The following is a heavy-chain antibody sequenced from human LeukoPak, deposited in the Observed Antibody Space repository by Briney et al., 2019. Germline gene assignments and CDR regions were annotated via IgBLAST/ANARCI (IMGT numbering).Heavy chain of an antibody. V-gene: IGHV4-4*07. D-gene: IGHD6-6*01. CDR1: GGSISSYS. J-gene: IGHJ4*02. Sequence: SETLSLICTVSGGSISSYSWSWIRQPAGKGLEWIGRIYASGSTYYNPSLKSRVTMSVDTSKNQFSLRLTTVTAADTAVYYCARDSNLEYSSSRGLGRWGQGTLVTVSS. CDR3: ARDSNLEYSSSRGLGR. CDR2: IYASGST.